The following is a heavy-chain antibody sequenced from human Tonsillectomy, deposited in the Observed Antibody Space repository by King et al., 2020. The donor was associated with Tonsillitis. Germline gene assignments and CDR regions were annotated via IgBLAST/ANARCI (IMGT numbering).Heavy chain of an antibody. Sequence: QLVQSGAEVKKPGASVKVSCKASGYSFTGYYIHWVRQAPGQGLEWSGWINPNSGGTEYAQKFQGRVTMTRDTSISTAYMELSRLRFDDTAVYYCASLYCSDGKCYAGWFDPWGQGTLVTVSS. V-gene: IGHV1-2*02. CDR2: INPNSGGT. CDR3: ASLYCSDGKCYAGWFDP. CDR1: GYSFTGYY. J-gene: IGHJ5*02. D-gene: IGHD2-15*01.